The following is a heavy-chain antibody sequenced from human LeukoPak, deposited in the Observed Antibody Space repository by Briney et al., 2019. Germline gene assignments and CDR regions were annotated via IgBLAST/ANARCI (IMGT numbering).Heavy chain of an antibody. V-gene: IGHV3-11*01. CDR1: GGSISSSSYY. CDR2: ISSSGSTI. CDR3: ARGLGGGGDGGGY. J-gene: IGHJ4*02. Sequence: LSLTCTVSGGSISSSSYYWGWIRQAPGKGLEWVSYISSSGSTIYYADSVKGRFTISRDNAKNSLYLQMNSLRAEDTAVYYCARGLGGGGDGGGYWGQGTLVTVSS. D-gene: IGHD2-21*02.